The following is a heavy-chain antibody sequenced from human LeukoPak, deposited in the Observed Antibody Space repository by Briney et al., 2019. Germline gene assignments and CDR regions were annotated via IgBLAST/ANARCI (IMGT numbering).Heavy chain of an antibody. D-gene: IGHD3-9*01. V-gene: IGHV1-18*01. CDR3: AVLRYFDLFDP. Sequence: GASVKVSCKASGYTFTSYGISWVRQAPGQGLEWMGWISAYNGNTNYAQKLQGRVTMTTDTSTSTAYMELRSLRSGDTAVYYCAVLRYFDLFDPWGQGTLVTVSS. CDR1: GYTFTSYG. CDR2: ISAYNGNT. J-gene: IGHJ5*02.